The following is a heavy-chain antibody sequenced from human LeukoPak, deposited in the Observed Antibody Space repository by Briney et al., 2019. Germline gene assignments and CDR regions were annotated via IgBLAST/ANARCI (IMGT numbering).Heavy chain of an antibody. CDR1: GYTFTGYY. V-gene: IGHV1-2*02. Sequence: ASVKVSCKASGYTFTGYYMHWVRQAPGQGLEWMGWINPNSGGTNYAQKFQGRVTMTRDTSISAAYMELSRLRSDDTAVYYCARGFSAKKGHNGEDCWGQGTLVTVSS. J-gene: IGHJ4*02. CDR3: ARGFSAKKGHNGEDC. CDR2: INPNSGGT. D-gene: IGHD4-17*01.